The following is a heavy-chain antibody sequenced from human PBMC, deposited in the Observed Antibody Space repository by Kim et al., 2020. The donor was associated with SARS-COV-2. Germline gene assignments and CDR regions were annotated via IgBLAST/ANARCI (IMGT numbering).Heavy chain of an antibody. J-gene: IGHJ3*02. D-gene: IGHD3-22*01. Sequence: VKGRFTLSRDNSKNTLYLQINSLRAEDTAVYYCAKGFDDSSGWADAFDIWGQGTMVTVSS. V-gene: IGHV3-23*01. CDR3: AKGFDDSSGWADAFDI.